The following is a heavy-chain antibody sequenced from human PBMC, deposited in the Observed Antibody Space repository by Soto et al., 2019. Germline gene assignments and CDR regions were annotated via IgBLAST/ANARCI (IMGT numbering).Heavy chain of an antibody. CDR1: GFTFSSYS. Sequence: EVQLVESGGGLVKPGGSLRLSCAASGFTFSSYSMNWVRQAPGKGLEWVSSISSSSSYIYYADSVKGRFTISRANAKNSLYLQMNSLRAEDTAVYYCARSPSRFLLGYFDYWGQGTLVTVSS. CDR3: ARSPSRFLLGYFDY. V-gene: IGHV3-21*01. J-gene: IGHJ4*02. D-gene: IGHD3-22*01. CDR2: ISSSSSYI.